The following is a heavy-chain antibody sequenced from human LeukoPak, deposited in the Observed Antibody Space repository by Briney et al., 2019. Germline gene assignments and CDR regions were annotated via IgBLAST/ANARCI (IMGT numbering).Heavy chain of an antibody. J-gene: IGHJ4*02. CDR1: GGTFSSYA. D-gene: IGHD3-22*01. CDR3: ARDYYDSSGYLDY. Sequence: SVKVSCKASGGTFSSYAISWVRQAPGQGLEWMGRIIPIFGTANYAQKFQGRVTITTDESASTAYMELSSLRSEDTAVYYCARDYYDSSGYLDYWGQGTLVTVSS. CDR2: IIPIFGTA. V-gene: IGHV1-69*05.